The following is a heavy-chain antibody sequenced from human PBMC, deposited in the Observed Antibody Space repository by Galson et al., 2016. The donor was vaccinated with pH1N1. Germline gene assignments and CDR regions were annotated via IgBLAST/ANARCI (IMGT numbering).Heavy chain of an antibody. CDR2: IKQDGSRK. D-gene: IGHD2-15*01. Sequence: SLRLSCAGSGFTFSDYWMSWVRQAPGKGLEWVANIKQDGSRKYFVNTVKGRFTITRDNARNSLYLKMNTLRVEDKAVDYCARAIASASSVWGQGTTVTVSS. CDR3: ARAIASASSV. V-gene: IGHV3-7*01. J-gene: IGHJ6*02. CDR1: GFTFSDYW.